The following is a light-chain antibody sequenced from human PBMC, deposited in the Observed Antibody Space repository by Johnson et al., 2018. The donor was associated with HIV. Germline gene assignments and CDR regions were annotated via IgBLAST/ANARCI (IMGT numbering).Light chain of an antibody. CDR3: GTWDSSLRVGF. V-gene: IGLV1-51*02. Sequence: QPVLTQPPSVSAAPGQKVTISCSGSSSNIGNNYVSWYQQLPGTAPKLLIYENNKRPSGIPDRFSGSKSGTSATLGITGLQTGDEADYYCGTWDSSLRVGFFGTGTKVTFL. J-gene: IGLJ1*01. CDR2: ENN. CDR1: SSNIGNNY.